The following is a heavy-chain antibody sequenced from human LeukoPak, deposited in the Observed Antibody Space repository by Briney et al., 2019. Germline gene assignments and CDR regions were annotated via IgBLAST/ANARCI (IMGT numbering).Heavy chain of an antibody. V-gene: IGHV3-30*03. D-gene: IGHD6-19*01. Sequence: PGGSLRLSCVVSGFSFSSYGMHWVRQAPGKGLEWMAVTSYNGGDKYYADSVKGRFTISRDNSKNTLYLQMDSLRTEDTAMYYCASISGGYSSGWYTGKSDNWGQGTLVTVSS. CDR1: GFSFSSYG. J-gene: IGHJ4*02. CDR3: ASISGGYSSGWYTGKSDN. CDR2: TSYNGGDK.